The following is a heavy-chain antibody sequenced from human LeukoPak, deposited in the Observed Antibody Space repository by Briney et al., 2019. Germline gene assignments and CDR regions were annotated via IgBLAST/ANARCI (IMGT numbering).Heavy chain of an antibody. CDR2: VNTDGGNT. CDR1: GFTFDNYR. CDR3: TKRVKYGGTWDHFAD. J-gene: IGHJ4*02. Sequence: GGSLRLSCAASGFTFDNYRMSWVRQAPGKGLEWVSTVNTDGGNTYYADSVKGRFTISRDNTKSTLILQMNSLRVEDTALYYCTKRVKYGGTWDHFADWGQGTLVTVSS. V-gene: IGHV3-23*01. D-gene: IGHD1-26*01.